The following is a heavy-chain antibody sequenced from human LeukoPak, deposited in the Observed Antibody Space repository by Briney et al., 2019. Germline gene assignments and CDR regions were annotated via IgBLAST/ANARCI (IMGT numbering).Heavy chain of an antibody. V-gene: IGHV1-69*13. CDR2: IIPIFGTA. J-gene: IGHJ3*02. Sequence: GASVKVSCKASGGTFSSYAISWVRQAPGQGLEWMGGIIPIFGTANYAQKFQGRVTITADESTSTAYMELSSLRSEDTAVYYCVRSRYYYDSSGYYRRLNAFDIWGQGTMVTVSS. D-gene: IGHD3-22*01. CDR1: GGTFSSYA. CDR3: VRSRYYYDSSGYYRRLNAFDI.